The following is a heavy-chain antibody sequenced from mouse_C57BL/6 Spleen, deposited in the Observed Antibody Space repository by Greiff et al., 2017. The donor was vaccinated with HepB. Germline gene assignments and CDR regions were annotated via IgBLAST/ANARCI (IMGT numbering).Heavy chain of an antibody. D-gene: IGHD2-5*01. CDR3: ARGSNWFAY. Sequence: EVQLQQSGPVLVKPGASVKMSCKASGYTFTDYYMNWVKQSHGKSLEWIGVINPYNGGTSYNQKFKGKATLTVDKSSSTAYMELNSLTSEDSAVYYCARGSNWFAYWGQGTLVTVSA. CDR1: GYTFTDYY. V-gene: IGHV1-19*01. J-gene: IGHJ3*01. CDR2: INPYNGGT.